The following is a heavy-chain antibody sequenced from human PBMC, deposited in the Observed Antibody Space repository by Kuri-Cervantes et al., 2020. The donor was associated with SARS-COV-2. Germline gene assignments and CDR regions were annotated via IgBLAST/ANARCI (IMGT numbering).Heavy chain of an antibody. D-gene: IGHD6-19*01. CDR3: ARTKTAVAGTVFYFDY. CDR2: IYYRGSA. J-gene: IGHJ4*02. CDR1: GGSLNSGDYY. V-gene: IGHV4-30-4*08. Sequence: LRLSCTVPGGSLNSGDYYWTWVRQPPGKGLEWIGNIYYRGSASYNPSLKSRLTMSLDMSKSQFSLKLNSVTAADTAVYYCARTKTAVAGTVFYFDYWGQGTLVTVSS.